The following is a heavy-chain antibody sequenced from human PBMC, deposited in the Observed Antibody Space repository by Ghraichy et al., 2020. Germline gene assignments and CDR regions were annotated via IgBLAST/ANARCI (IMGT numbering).Heavy chain of an antibody. CDR1: GFTFSSYG. V-gene: IGHV3-30*02. CDR2: IRYDGSNK. CDR3: AKSWRTMTTVNVFDY. Sequence: GGSLRLSCAASGFTFSSYGMHWVRQAPGKGLEWVAFIRYDGSNKYYADSVKGRFTISRDNSKNTLYLQMNSLRAEDTAVYYCAKSWRTMTTVNVFDYWGQGTLVTVSS. J-gene: IGHJ4*02. D-gene: IGHD4-17*01.